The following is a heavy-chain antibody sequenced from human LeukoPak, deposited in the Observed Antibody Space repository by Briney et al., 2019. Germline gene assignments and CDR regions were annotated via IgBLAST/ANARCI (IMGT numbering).Heavy chain of an antibody. J-gene: IGHJ4*02. D-gene: IGHD3-9*01. V-gene: IGHV4-4*02. CDR3: ARVGWYDILTGYYKPFDY. CDR1: GGSISSSNW. Sequence: SGTLSLTCAVSGGSISSSNWWSWVRQPPGKGLEWIGEIYHSGSTNYNPSLKSRVTISVDKSKNQFSLKLSSVTAADTAVYYCARVGWYDILTGYYKPFDYWGQGTLVTVSS. CDR2: IYHSGST.